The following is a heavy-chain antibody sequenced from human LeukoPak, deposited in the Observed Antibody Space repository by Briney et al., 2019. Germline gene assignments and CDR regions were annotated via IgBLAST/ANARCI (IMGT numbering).Heavy chain of an antibody. J-gene: IGHJ4*02. V-gene: IGHV4-61*02. D-gene: IGHD3-16*01. CDR3: ARGRKFAYGWDQTSYFDF. CDR2: IYTSGST. Sequence: SETLSLTCTVSGRPISSGRYYWSWIRQPAGKGLEWFGRIYTSGSTKHNPSLKSRVTISVDTSKNQFSLKLRYVTAADTAVYYCARGRKFAYGWDQTSYFDFWGQGTLVSVSS. CDR1: GRPISSGRYY.